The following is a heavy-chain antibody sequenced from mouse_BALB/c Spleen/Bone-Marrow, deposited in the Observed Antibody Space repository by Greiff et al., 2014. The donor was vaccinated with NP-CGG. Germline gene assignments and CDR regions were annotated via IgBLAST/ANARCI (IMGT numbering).Heavy chain of an antibody. V-gene: IGHV1-69*01. D-gene: IGHD1-2*01. J-gene: IGHJ1*01. Sequence: QVQLKESGAELVMPGASVKMSCKASGYTFTDYWMHWVKQRPGQGLEWIGAIDTSDSYTSYNQKFKGKATLTVDESSSTAYMQLSSLTSEDSAVHYCARSAGYWYFDVWGAGTTVTVSS. CDR1: GYTFTDYW. CDR2: IDTSDSYT. CDR3: ARSAGYWYFDV.